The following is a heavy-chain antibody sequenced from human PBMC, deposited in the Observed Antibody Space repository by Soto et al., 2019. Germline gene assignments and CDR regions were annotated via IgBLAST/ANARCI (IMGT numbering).Heavy chain of an antibody. J-gene: IGHJ6*02. Sequence: GGSLRLSCAASGFTFDDYAMHWVRQAPGKGLEWVSLISGDGGSTYYADSVKGRFTISRDNSKNSLYLQMNSLRTEDTALYYCAKVIVDTAMVENYYGMDVWGQGTTVTVSS. D-gene: IGHD5-18*01. CDR3: AKVIVDTAMVENYYGMDV. V-gene: IGHV3-43*02. CDR1: GFTFDDYA. CDR2: ISGDGGST.